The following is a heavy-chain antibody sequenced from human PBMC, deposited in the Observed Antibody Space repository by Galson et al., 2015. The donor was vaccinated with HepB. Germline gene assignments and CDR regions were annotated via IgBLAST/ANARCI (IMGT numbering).Heavy chain of an antibody. J-gene: IGHJ4*02. Sequence: SLRLSCAASGFTFSSYWMSWVRQAPGKGLEWVANIKQDGSEKYYVDSVKGRFTISRDNAKNSLYLQMNSLRAEDTAVYYCARDVISRRYSSGSLDYWGQGTLVTVSS. CDR1: GFTFSSYW. CDR3: ARDVISRRYSSGSLDY. V-gene: IGHV3-7*03. D-gene: IGHD6-19*01. CDR2: IKQDGSEK.